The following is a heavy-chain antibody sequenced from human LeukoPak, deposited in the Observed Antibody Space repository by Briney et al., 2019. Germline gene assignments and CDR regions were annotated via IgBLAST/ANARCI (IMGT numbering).Heavy chain of an antibody. J-gene: IGHJ4*02. V-gene: IGHV3-66*01. Sequence: GGSLRLSCAASGFTVSSNYMSWVRQAPGKGLEWVSIIYSDGSTYYADSVKGRFTISRDNSKNTLYLQMNSLRAADTAVYYCARDKGTSYLSSFDYWGQGTLVTVSS. D-gene: IGHD6-6*01. CDR3: ARDKGTSYLSSFDY. CDR1: GFTVSSNY. CDR2: IYSDGST.